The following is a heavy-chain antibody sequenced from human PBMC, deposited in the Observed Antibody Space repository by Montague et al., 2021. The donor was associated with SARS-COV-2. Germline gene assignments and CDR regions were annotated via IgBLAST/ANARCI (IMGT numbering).Heavy chain of an antibody. V-gene: IGHV4-59*13. D-gene: IGHD6-19*01. CDR2: IYYSGST. CDR3: ARDRYSSGLSIHFDY. J-gene: IGHJ4*02. CDR1: GGSISSYY. Sequence: SETLSLTCTVSGGSISSYYWSWIRQPPGKGLEWIGYIYYSGSTNYNPSLKSRVTISVDTSKNQFSLKLSSVTAADTAVYYCARDRYSSGLSIHFDYWGQGTLVTVSS.